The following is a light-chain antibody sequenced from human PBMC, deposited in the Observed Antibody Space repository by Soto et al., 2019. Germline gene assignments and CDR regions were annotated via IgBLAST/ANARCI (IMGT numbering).Light chain of an antibody. CDR2: SNN. J-gene: IGLJ3*02. V-gene: IGLV1-44*01. CDR1: SSNIGSNA. CDR3: AAWDDSLKGPNWV. Sequence: QSVLTQPPSASGTPGQRVTISCSGSSSNIGSNAVNWYRQLPGTAPKLLIYSNNQRPSGVPDRFSGSKSGTSASLAISGLQSEDEADYYCAAWDDSLKGPNWVFGGGTKVTVL.